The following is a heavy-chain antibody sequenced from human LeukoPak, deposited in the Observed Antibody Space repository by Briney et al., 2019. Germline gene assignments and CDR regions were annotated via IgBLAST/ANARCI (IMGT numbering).Heavy chain of an antibody. Sequence: GGSLRLSCAASGFTFSNYGMHWVRQAPGKGLEWVAYIRFDGNIKYYVDSVKGRFTISRDNSKNTLYLQMTSLRADDTAAYYCAKVAAATGSGEGNWFDPWGQGTLVTVSS. CDR2: IRFDGNIK. D-gene: IGHD6-13*01. CDR1: GFTFSNYG. J-gene: IGHJ5*02. V-gene: IGHV3-30*02. CDR3: AKVAAATGSGEGNWFDP.